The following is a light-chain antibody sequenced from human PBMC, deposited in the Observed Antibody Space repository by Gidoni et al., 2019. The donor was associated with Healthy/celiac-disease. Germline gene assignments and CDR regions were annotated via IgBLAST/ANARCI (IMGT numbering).Light chain of an antibody. V-gene: IGKV1-9*01. J-gene: IGKJ3*01. CDR3: QQPGGFT. CDR1: QGISSY. CDR2: AAS. Sequence: DIQLTQSPSFLSASVGDRVTITCWASQGISSYLAWYQQKPGKAPKLLIYAASTLQSGVPSRFSGSGSGTEFTLTISSLQPEDFATYYCQQPGGFTFGPGTKVDTK.